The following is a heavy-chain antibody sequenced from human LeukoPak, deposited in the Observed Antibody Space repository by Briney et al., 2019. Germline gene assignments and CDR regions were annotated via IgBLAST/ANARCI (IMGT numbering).Heavy chain of an antibody. CDR3: ARGGPFNWNWNYYGMDV. Sequence: GGSVKVSCKASGYTFTGYYMHWVRQAPGQGLEWMGWINPNSGGTNYAQKFQGRVTMSRDTSISTAYMELSRLRSDDTAVYYCARGGPFNWNWNYYGMDVWGQGTTVTVSS. D-gene: IGHD1-1*01. V-gene: IGHV1-2*02. CDR2: INPNSGGT. CDR1: GYTFTGYY. J-gene: IGHJ6*02.